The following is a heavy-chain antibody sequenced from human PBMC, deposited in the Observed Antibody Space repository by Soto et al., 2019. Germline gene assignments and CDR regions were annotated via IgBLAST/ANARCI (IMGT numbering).Heavy chain of an antibody. CDR3: TRHGPIAVAGDNDAFDI. Sequence: GGSLRLSCAASGFTFSGSAMHWVRQASGKGLEWVGRIRSKANSYATAYAASVKGRFTISRDESKNTAYLQMNSLKTEDTAVYYCTRHGPIAVAGDNDAFDIWGQGTMVTVSS. CDR1: GFTFSGSA. J-gene: IGHJ3*02. V-gene: IGHV3-73*01. CDR2: IRSKANSYAT. D-gene: IGHD6-19*01.